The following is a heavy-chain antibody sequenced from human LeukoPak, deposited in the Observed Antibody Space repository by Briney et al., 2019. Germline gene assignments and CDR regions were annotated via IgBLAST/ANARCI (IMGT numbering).Heavy chain of an antibody. V-gene: IGHV3-30-3*01. CDR1: GFTFSSYD. CDR2: IAYDGSNK. CDR3: ARGIAGGFDY. J-gene: IGHJ4*01. D-gene: IGHD6-13*01. Sequence: PGGSLRLSCAASGFTFSSYDMHWVRQAPGKGLEWVARIAYDGSNKNYADSVKGRFTGSRDNSKNTVYLQMISLRAEDTSVYFCARGIAGGFDYWGHGTLVTVSS.